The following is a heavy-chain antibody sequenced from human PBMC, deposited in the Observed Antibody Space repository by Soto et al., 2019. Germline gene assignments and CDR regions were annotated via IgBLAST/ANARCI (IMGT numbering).Heavy chain of an antibody. D-gene: IGHD1-20*01. V-gene: IGHV4-34*01. J-gene: IGHJ6*03. CDR2: INHSGST. CDR1: GGSFSGYY. Sequence: SETLSLTCAVYGGSFSGYYWSWIRQPPGKGLEWIGEINHSGSTNYNPSLKSRVTISVDTSKNQFSLKLSSVTAADTAVYYCARGPTTYNRYYYYMDVWGKGTTVTV. CDR3: ARGPTTYNRYYYYMDV.